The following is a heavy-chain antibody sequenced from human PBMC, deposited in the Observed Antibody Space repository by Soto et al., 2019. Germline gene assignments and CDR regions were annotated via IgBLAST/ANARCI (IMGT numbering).Heavy chain of an antibody. CDR2: IDPSDSQT. CDR3: ARQIYHPDKGPNFQYYFDS. D-gene: IGHD5-12*01. J-gene: IGHJ4*02. CDR1: GYSFAGYW. V-gene: IGHV5-10-1*01. Sequence: GETLKISCKGSGYSFAGYWITWVRQKPGKGLEWMGRIDPSDSQTYYSPSFRGHVTISVTKSITTVFLQWSSLRASDTAMYYCARQIYHPDKGPNFQYYFDSSGQGTRVTASS.